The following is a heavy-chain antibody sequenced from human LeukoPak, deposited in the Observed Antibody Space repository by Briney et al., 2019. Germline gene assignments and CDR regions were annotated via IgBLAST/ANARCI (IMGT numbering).Heavy chain of an antibody. D-gene: IGHD2-2*01. V-gene: IGHV3-30-3*01. CDR1: GFTFSTYV. Sequence: GGSLRLPCAASGFTFSTYVMHWVRQAPGKGLEWVAVISYDGNDRFYADSVKGRFTISRDNSKNTLYLHMDSLRAEDTAVYSCARGDCTSPICYGYYYYYMDLWGKGTTVTVSS. J-gene: IGHJ6*03. CDR2: ISYDGNDR. CDR3: ARGDCTSPICYGYYYYYMDL.